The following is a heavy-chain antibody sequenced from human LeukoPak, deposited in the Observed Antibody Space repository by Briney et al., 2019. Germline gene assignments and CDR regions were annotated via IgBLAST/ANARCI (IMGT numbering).Heavy chain of an antibody. V-gene: IGHV3-23*01. J-gene: IGHJ4*02. Sequence: HPGGSLRLSCVVSGFTFSSYAMSWVRQAPGKGLEWVSGISGSGGSTYYADSVKGRFTISRDNTKNTLYLQMNSLRAEDTAVYYCAKTTSTYSSSWYGFDYWGQGTLVTVSS. D-gene: IGHD6-13*01. CDR3: AKTTSTYSSSWYGFDY. CDR1: GFTFSSYA. CDR2: ISGSGGST.